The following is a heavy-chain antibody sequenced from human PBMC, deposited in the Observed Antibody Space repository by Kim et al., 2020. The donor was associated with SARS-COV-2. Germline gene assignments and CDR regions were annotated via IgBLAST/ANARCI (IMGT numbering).Heavy chain of an antibody. D-gene: IGHD3-10*01. CDR1: GGSISSSSYY. V-gene: IGHV4-39*01. CDR2: IYYSGST. J-gene: IGHJ4*02. Sequence: SETLSLTCTVSGGSISSSSYYWGWIRQPPGKGLEWIGSIYYSGSTYYNPSLKSRVTISVDTSKNQFSLKLSSVTAADTAVYYCARPLSSSGSGSYSFDYWGQGTLVTVSS. CDR3: ARPLSSSGSGSYSFDY.